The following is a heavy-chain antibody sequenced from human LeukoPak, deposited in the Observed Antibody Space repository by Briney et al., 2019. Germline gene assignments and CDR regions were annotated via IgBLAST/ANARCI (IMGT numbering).Heavy chain of an antibody. CDR1: GFIFTTSG. J-gene: IGHJ4*02. V-gene: IGHV3-48*02. D-gene: IGHD3-10*02. CDR3: SRARWVVREIGHY. Sequence: GGSLRLSCAASGFIFTTSGMNWVRQAPGKGLEWLAYISDTGHTIYYADSVKGRFTVSRDNAKNLLFLQMRRLRDDDTAVYYCSRARWVVREIGHYWGRGTMVTVSS. CDR2: ISDTGHTI.